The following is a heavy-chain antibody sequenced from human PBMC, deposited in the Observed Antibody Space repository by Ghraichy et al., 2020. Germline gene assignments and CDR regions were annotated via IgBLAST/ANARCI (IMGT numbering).Heavy chain of an antibody. V-gene: IGHV4-39*01. CDR3: AESGTYWYFDL. D-gene: IGHD3-10*01. CDR1: GGPISSSSYY. J-gene: IGHJ2*01. Sequence: SETLSLTCTVSGGPISSSSYYWGWIRQPPGKGLEWIGSIYYSGSTYYNPSLKSRVTISVDTSKNQFSLKLSSVTAADTAVYYCAESGTYWYFDLWGRGTLVTVSS. CDR2: IYYSGST.